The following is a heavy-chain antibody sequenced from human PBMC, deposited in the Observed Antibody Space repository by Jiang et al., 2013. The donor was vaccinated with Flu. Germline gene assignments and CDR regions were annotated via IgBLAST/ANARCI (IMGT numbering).Heavy chain of an antibody. D-gene: IGHD5-18*01. Sequence: GAEVKKPGASVKVSCKASGYTFTSYGISWVRQAPGQGLEWMGWISAYNGNTNYAQKLQGRVTMTTDTSTSTAYMELRSLRSDDTAVYYCARVHGWSVQLWVGWYFDLWGRGTLVTVSS. CDR3: ARVHGWSVQLWVGWYFDL. CDR2: ISAYNGNT. J-gene: IGHJ2*01. V-gene: IGHV1-18*01. CDR1: GYTFTSYG.